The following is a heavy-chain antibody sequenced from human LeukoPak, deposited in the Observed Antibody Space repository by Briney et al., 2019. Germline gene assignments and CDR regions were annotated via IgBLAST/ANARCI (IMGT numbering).Heavy chain of an antibody. CDR1: GFTFSSYG. D-gene: IGHD2-15*01. CDR3: AKDIDIVYYYYMDV. V-gene: IGHV3-30*02. J-gene: IGHJ6*03. Sequence: GGSLRLSCAASGFTFSSYGMHWVRQAPGKGLGWVAFIRYDGSNKYYADSVKGRFTISRDNSKNTLYLQMNSLRAEDTAVYYCAKDIDIVYYYYMDVWGKGTTVTVSS. CDR2: IRYDGSNK.